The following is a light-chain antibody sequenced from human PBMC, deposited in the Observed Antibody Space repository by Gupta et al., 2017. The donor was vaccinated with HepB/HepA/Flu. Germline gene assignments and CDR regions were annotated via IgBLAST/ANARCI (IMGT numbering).Light chain of an antibody. Sequence: QSVVTQPPSASGTSGQRVTISCSGSSSNIGSNSVNWYQKFPGTAPKLLIYSHTQRPSGVPDRFSGSKSGTSASLAISGLQSEDEADYYCAAWDDSLSALVFGGGTTLTVL. CDR1: SSNIGSNS. CDR3: AAWDDSLSALV. J-gene: IGLJ3*02. V-gene: IGLV1-44*01. CDR2: SHT.